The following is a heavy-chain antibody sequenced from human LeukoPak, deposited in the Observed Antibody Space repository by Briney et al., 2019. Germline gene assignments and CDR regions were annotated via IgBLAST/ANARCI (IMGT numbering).Heavy chain of an antibody. CDR1: GYSITSDHL. D-gene: IGHD2-8*02. CDR2: VYHTGST. J-gene: IGHJ6*03. Sequence: PSETLSLTCTVSGYSITSDHLWGWIRQPPGKGLEWIGSVYHTGSTFYSPSLKSRVTISLDTSKNQFSLNLSSVTAADTAIYYCARGVAATNWCYYMDVWGKGTTVTVSS. V-gene: IGHV4-38-2*02. CDR3: ARGVAATNWCYYMDV.